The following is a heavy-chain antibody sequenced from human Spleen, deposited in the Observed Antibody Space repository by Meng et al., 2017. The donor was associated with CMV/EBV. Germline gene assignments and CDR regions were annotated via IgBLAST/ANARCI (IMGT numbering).Heavy chain of an antibody. V-gene: IGHV1-3*01. Sequence: QVQLVQSGAEVKKPGASVKVSCKASGYIFTSYAIQWVRQAPGQRLEWMGWIKAGNGNTKYSQNFQCKVTITRDTSASTAYMELSSLRSEDTAVYYCARDDLGELLGFDYWGQGTLVTVSS. J-gene: IGHJ4*02. CDR3: ARDDLGELLGFDY. CDR1: GYIFTSYA. CDR2: IKAGNGNT. D-gene: IGHD3-10*01.